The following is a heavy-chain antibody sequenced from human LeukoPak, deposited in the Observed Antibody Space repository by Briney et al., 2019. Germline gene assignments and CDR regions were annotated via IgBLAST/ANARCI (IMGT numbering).Heavy chain of an antibody. D-gene: IGHD2-8*01. CDR3: AKDWEMVYAFDY. CDR2: FDPEDGET. V-gene: IGHV1-24*01. J-gene: IGHJ4*02. CDR1: GYTLTELS. Sequence: ASVKVSCKVSGYTLTELSMHWVRQAPGKGLEWMGGFDPEDGETIYAQKFQGRVTMTEDTSTDTAYMELSSLRAEDTAVYYCAKDWEMVYAFDYWGQGTLVTVSS.